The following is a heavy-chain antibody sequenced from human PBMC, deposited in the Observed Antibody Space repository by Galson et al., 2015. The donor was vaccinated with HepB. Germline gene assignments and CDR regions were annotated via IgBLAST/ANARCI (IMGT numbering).Heavy chain of an antibody. CDR3: AKGLGYSSSWYRDAFDI. V-gene: IGHV3-23*01. J-gene: IGHJ3*02. CDR2: ISGSGGST. D-gene: IGHD6-13*01. Sequence: SLRLSCAASGFTFSSYAMSWVRQVPGKGLEWVSAISGSGGSTYYADSVKGRFTISRDNSKNTLYLQMNSLRAEDTAVYYCAKGLGYSSSWYRDAFDIWGQGTMVTVSS. CDR1: GFTFSSYA.